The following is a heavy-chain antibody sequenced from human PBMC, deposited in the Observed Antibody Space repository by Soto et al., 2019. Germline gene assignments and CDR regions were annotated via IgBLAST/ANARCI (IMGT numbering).Heavy chain of an antibody. CDR2: LYWDDDK. D-gene: IGHD2-2*01. CDR3: AHTIVVVPTAHDALDV. V-gene: IGHV2-5*02. Sequence: QITLKESGPTLVKPTQTLTLTCTFSGFSLSSIGVGVGWIRQPPGKALEWLGILYWDDDKHYSPSLKSRISIAKDTSKDQVGLTLTSMDPVDTARYYCAHTIVVVPTAHDALDVGGQGTMVTVSS. CDR1: GFSLSSIGVG. J-gene: IGHJ3*01.